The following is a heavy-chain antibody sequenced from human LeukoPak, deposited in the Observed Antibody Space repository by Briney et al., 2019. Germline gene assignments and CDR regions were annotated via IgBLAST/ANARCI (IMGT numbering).Heavy chain of an antibody. CDR3: ARHYDSGTYPLDY. J-gene: IGHJ4*02. Sequence: SETLSLTCTVTGGSISSYYWSWIRQPPGKGLEWIGNIYYTGSTSYNPSLKSRITISLDTSKNHFSLKLTSVTAADTAVYYCARHYDSGTYPLDYWGQGTLVTVSS. CDR1: GGSISSYY. V-gene: IGHV4-59*01. CDR2: IYYTGST. D-gene: IGHD3-10*01.